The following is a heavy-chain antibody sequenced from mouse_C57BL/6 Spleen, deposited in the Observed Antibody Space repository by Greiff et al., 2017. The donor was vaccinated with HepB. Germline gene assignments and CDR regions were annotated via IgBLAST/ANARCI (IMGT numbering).Heavy chain of an antibody. Sequence: QVQLQQSGPGLVAPSQSLSITCTVSGFSLTSYGVHWVRQPPGKGLEWLVVIWSDGSTTYNSALKSRLSISKDNSKSQVFLKMNSLQTDDTAMYYCARQNYGSSYLYAMDYWGQGTSVTVSS. CDR2: IWSDGST. D-gene: IGHD1-1*01. J-gene: IGHJ4*01. V-gene: IGHV2-6-1*01. CDR3: ARQNYGSSYLYAMDY. CDR1: GFSLTSYG.